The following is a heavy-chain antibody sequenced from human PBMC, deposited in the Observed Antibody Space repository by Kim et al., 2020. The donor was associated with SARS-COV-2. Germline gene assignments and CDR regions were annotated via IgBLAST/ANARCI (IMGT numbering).Heavy chain of an antibody. CDR1: GFTFSRRA. V-gene: IGHV3-23*05. Sequence: GGSLRLSCAASGFTFSRRAMSWVRQVPGKGLEWIASVNNNNNPYYADSVKGRFTVSRDITKDTLYLQMNSLRADETALYYCAKDHPSSGWPTFDSWGQG. CDR3: AKDHPSSGWPTFDS. D-gene: IGHD6-19*01. J-gene: IGHJ4*02. CDR2: VNNNNNP.